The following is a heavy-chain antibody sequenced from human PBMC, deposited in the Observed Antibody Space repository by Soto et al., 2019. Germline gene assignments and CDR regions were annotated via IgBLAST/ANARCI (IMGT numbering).Heavy chain of an antibody. J-gene: IGHJ4*02. V-gene: IGHV4-4*07. CDR1: GGSLSEYF. CDR2: KSISGST. D-gene: IGHD3-16*01. Sequence: PSETLSLTCSISGGSLSEYFWTWIRLPAGKRLEWIGRKSISGSTDYNPSLKGRASMSVDTSKNQFSLRLISVTAADTALYYCARSLGSAAGWSFDVWGQGILVTVS. CDR3: ARSLGSAAGWSFDV.